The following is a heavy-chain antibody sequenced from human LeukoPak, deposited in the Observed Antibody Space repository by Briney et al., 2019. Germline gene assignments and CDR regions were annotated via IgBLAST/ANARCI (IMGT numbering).Heavy chain of an antibody. CDR1: GGSFSGYY. CDR3: ARDALRDYDILTGYYALHYFDY. D-gene: IGHD3-9*01. CDR2: IYHSGST. Sequence: SSETLSLTCAVYGGSFSGYYWSWIRQPPGKGLEWIGSIYHSGSTYYNPSLKSRVTISVDTSKNQFSLKLSSVTAADTAVYYCARDALRDYDILTGYYALHYFDYWGQGTLVTVSS. V-gene: IGHV4-34*01. J-gene: IGHJ4*02.